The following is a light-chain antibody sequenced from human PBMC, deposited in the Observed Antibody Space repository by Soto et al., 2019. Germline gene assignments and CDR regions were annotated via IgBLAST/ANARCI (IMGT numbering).Light chain of an antibody. V-gene: IGKV1-6*01. CDR1: QGINNA. CDR3: LQDYSYPLT. CDR2: AAS. Sequence: AIQMTQSPSSLSASVGDRVTITCRASQGINNALGWYQQKPGKAPKLLIYAASSLQSGVPSRFSGSGSGTDFTLTISSLQPEDFATYYCLQDYSYPLTFGQGTKVEIK. J-gene: IGKJ1*01.